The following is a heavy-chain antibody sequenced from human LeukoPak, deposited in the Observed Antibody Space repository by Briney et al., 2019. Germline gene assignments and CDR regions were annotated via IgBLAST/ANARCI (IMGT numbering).Heavy chain of an antibody. CDR2: IKEDGSEK. V-gene: IGHV3-7*01. Sequence: SGGSLRLSCAASGFPFTTYWMHWVRQAPGKGLEGVANIKEDGSEKYYVDSVEGRFTISRDNAKNSLYLQMNSLRVEDTAVYYCTSGGSGIYWGQGTLVTVSS. D-gene: IGHD3-10*01. J-gene: IGHJ4*01. CDR3: TSGGSGIY. CDR1: GFPFTTYW.